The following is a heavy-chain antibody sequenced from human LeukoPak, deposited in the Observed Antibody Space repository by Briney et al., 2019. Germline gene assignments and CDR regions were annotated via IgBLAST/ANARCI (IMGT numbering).Heavy chain of an antibody. CDR1: GDSITGYY. CDR3: ARDRYYYDSSGDAFDI. D-gene: IGHD3-22*01. CDR2: IYYTGNT. Sequence: SETLSLTCTVSGDSITGYYWGWIRQPPGKGLEWIGNIYYTGNTYYNASLKSRVTISVDTSKNQFSLKLSSVTAADTAVYYCARDRYYYDSSGDAFDIWGQGTMVTVSS. J-gene: IGHJ3*02. V-gene: IGHV4-39*07.